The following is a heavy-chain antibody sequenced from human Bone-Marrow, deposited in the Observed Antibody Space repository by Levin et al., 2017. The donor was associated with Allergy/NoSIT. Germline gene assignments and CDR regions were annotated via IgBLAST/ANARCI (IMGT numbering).Heavy chain of an antibody. D-gene: IGHD6-25*01. Sequence: AGGSLRLSCAASGFIFRSYTMNWVRQAPGKGLEWVSSLSSSSTYIYYADSVKGRFTISRDNAKDSLYLQMDSLRAEDTAVYYCTRDAAKALPEAFDLWGQGTLGTVSS. V-gene: IGHV3-21*01. CDR3: TRDAAKALPEAFDL. CDR1: GFIFRSYT. J-gene: IGHJ4*02. CDR2: LSSSSTYI.